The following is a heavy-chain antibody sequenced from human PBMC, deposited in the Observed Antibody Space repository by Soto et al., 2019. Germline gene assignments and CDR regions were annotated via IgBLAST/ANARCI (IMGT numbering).Heavy chain of an antibody. CDR2: ISWNSGSI. CDR1: GFTFDDYA. D-gene: IGHD3-9*01. CDR3: AKDSIYDILTGLFDY. Sequence: GGSLRLSCAASGFTFDDYAMHWVRQAPGKGLEWVSGISWNSGSIGYADSVKGRFTISRDTAKNSLYLQMNSLRAEDTALYYYAKDSIYDILTGLFDYWGQGTLVTVSS. J-gene: IGHJ4*02. V-gene: IGHV3-9*01.